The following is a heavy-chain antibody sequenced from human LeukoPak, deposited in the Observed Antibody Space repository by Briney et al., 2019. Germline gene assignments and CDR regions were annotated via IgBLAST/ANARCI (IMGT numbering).Heavy chain of an antibody. CDR1: GFTFSSYR. V-gene: IGHV3-74*01. D-gene: IGHD5-18*01. Sequence: GGSLRLSCAASGFTFSSYRMHWVRQAPGKGLVWVSRINSDGSSTSYADSVKGRFTISRDNAKNTLYLQMNSLRAEDTAVYYCARLKRGYSYDEFDYWGQGTLVTVSS. CDR2: INSDGSST. CDR3: ARLKRGYSYDEFDY. J-gene: IGHJ4*02.